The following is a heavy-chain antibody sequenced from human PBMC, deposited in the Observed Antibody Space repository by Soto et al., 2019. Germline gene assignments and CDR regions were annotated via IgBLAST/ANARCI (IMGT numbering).Heavy chain of an antibody. J-gene: IGHJ2*01. V-gene: IGHV3-11*05. Sequence: QVQLVESGGGLVKPGGSLRLSCAASGFTFSDYYMSWIRQAPGKGLEWVSYISSSSSYTNYADSVKGRFTNSRDNAKNPTYLQTNSLRGEGMAVDHCARTIAAAGGRRYFDLWGRGTLVTVSS. D-gene: IGHD6-13*01. CDR2: ISSSSSYT. CDR1: GFTFSDYY. CDR3: ARTIAAAGGRRYFDL.